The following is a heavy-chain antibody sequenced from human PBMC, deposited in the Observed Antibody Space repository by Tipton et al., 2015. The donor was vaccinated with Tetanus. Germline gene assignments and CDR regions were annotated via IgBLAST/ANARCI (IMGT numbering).Heavy chain of an antibody. CDR1: GGSISSYY. D-gene: IGHD3-16*01. CDR3: ARDSRVLGPWFY. V-gene: IGHV4-59*12. Sequence: TLSLTCTVSGGSISSYYCSWVRQPPGKGLEWIGHTHYSGNTNYNSSLWRRVTISVDTSKNQFSLKLSSVTAADTAVYYCARDSRVLGPWFYWGQGTLVTVSS. CDR2: THYSGNT. J-gene: IGHJ4*02.